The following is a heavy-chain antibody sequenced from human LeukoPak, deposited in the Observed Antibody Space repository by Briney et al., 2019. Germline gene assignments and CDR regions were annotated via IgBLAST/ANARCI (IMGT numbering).Heavy chain of an antibody. J-gene: IGHJ4*02. CDR3: ARDLRYYYGSGSYPFGY. CDR1: GFTFSSYS. V-gene: IGHV3-21*01. D-gene: IGHD3-10*01. CDR2: IISSSSYI. Sequence: GSLRLSCAASGFTFSSYSMNWVRQAPGKGLEWVSSIISSSSYIYYADSVKGRFTISRDNAKNSLYLQMNSLRAEDTAVYYCARDLRYYYGSGSYPFGYWGQGTLVTVSS.